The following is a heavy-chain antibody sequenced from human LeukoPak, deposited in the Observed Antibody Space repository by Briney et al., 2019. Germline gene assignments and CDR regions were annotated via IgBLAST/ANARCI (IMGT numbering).Heavy chain of an antibody. CDR1: GFSFSSYW. V-gene: IGHV3-23*01. D-gene: IGHD4/OR15-4a*01. Sequence: GGSLRLSCAASGFSFSSYWMSWVRQAPGKGLEWVSGLSGSGGSTDYADSVKGRFTVSRDNSKNTLFLQMNSLRAEDTAIYYCAKERDYGPADYWGQGTLVTVSS. CDR2: LSGSGGST. J-gene: IGHJ4*02. CDR3: AKERDYGPADY.